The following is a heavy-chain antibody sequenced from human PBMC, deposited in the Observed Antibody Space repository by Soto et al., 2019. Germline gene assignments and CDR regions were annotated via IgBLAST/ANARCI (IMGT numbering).Heavy chain of an antibody. J-gene: IGHJ4*02. V-gene: IGHV4-59*01. CDR3: ARSGHIFAGVF. D-gene: IGHD3-16*01. Sequence: SETLSLTCTVSGASMNDYYGSWIRQSPGKGLEHIGYLHYNGFAEYSPSLRSRVSISMDTSKNQFSLKLSSVTAADTAIYYCARSGHIFAGVFWGQGFLVT. CDR2: LHYNGFA. CDR1: GASMNDYY.